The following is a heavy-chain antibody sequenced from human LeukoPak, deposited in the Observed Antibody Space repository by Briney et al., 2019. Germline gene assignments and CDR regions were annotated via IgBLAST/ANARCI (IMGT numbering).Heavy chain of an antibody. CDR3: ARAVAAAGRHYYYMDV. CDR2: ISAYNGNT. V-gene: IGHV1-18*01. Sequence: ASVKVSCKASGYTFTSYDINWVRQATGQGLEWMGWISAYNGNTNYAQKLQGRVTMTTDTSTSTAYMELRSLRSDDTAVYYCARAVAAAGRHYYYMDVWGKGTTVTISS. D-gene: IGHD6-13*01. CDR1: GYTFTSYD. J-gene: IGHJ6*03.